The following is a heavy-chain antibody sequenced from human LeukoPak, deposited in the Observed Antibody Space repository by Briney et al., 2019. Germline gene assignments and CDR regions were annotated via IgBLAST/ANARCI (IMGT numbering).Heavy chain of an antibody. J-gene: IGHJ6*03. CDR3: AKGGGLGYYYMDV. CDR1: GGSFRTYA. Sequence: GTSVKVSCKASGGSFRTYAISWLRQAHGQGLEWMGGFIPVFPTPDYAQKFQGRVTITTDESTGTAYMELSSLRSEDTALYYCAKGGGLGYYYMDVWGKGTTVIVSS. D-gene: IGHD3-16*01. CDR2: FIPVFPTP. V-gene: IGHV1-69*05.